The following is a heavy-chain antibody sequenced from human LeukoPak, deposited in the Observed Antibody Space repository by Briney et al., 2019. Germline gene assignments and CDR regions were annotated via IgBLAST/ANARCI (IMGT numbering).Heavy chain of an antibody. CDR3: ARDPYTMIVVVRASWFDP. D-gene: IGHD3-22*01. V-gene: IGHV1-18*01. CDR1: GYTFTSYG. CDR2: TSAYNGNT. Sequence: ASVKVSCKASGYTFTSYGISWVRQAPGQGLEWMGWTSAYNGNTNYAQKLQGRVTMTTDTSTSTAYMELRSLRSDDTAVYYCARDPYTMIVVVRASWFDPWGQGTLVTVSS. J-gene: IGHJ5*02.